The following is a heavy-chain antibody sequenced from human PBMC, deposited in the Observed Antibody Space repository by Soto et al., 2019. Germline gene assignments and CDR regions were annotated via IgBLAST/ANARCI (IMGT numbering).Heavy chain of an antibody. CDR3: AKSPRSYSSSWSDAFDI. V-gene: IGHV3-23*01. Sequence: LRLSCAASGFTFSSYAMSWVRQAPGKGLEWVSAISGSGGSTYYADSVKGRFTISRDNSKNTLYLQMNSLRAEDTAVYYCAKSPRSYSSSWSDAFDIWGQGTMVTVSS. D-gene: IGHD6-13*01. J-gene: IGHJ3*02. CDR1: GFTFSSYA. CDR2: ISGSGGST.